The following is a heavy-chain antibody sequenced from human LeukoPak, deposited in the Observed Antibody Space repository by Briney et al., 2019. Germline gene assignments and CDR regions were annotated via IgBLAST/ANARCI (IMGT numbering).Heavy chain of an antibody. CDR3: ASPKDYHDSSGYARTLDY. Sequence: GASVKVSCKTSGGTFRSYAISWVRQAPGQGLEWMGGIIPIFGTANYAQKFQGRVTITADESTSTAYMELSSLRSEDTAIYYCASPKDYHDSSGYARTLDYWGQGTLVTVSS. J-gene: IGHJ4*02. CDR2: IIPIFGTA. D-gene: IGHD3-22*01. CDR1: GGTFRSYA. V-gene: IGHV1-69*13.